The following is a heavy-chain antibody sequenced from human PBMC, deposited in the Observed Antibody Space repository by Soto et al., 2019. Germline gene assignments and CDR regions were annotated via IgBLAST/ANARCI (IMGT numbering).Heavy chain of an antibody. Sequence: QLQLQESGPGLVKPSETLSLTCTVSGGSISSSSYYWGWIRQPPGKGLEWIGSIYYSGSTYYNPSLKSRVTISVDTSKNQFSLKLSSVTAADTAVYYCARLPIEGYYYDSSGYPDYWGQGTLVTVSS. D-gene: IGHD3-22*01. CDR1: GGSISSSSYY. J-gene: IGHJ4*02. CDR2: IYYSGST. CDR3: ARLPIEGYYYDSSGYPDY. V-gene: IGHV4-39*01.